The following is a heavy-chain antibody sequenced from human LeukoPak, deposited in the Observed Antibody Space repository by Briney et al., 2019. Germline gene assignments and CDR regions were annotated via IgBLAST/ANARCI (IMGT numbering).Heavy chain of an antibody. CDR3: ARGPPAGYGSGTPTYYYYGMDV. J-gene: IGHJ6*02. CDR1: GYTFTSYG. V-gene: IGHV1-18*01. Sequence: GASVTVSYKASGYTFTSYGISWVRQAPGQGLEGMGWISAYKGNTNYAQKLQGRVTMTTDTSTSTAYMELRSLRSDDTAVYYCARGPPAGYGSGTPTYYYYGMDVWGQGTTVTVSS. CDR2: ISAYKGNT. D-gene: IGHD3-10*01.